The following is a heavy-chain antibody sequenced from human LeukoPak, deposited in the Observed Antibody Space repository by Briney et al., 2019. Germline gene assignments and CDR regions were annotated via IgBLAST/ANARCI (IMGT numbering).Heavy chain of an antibody. D-gene: IGHD2-2*01. Sequence: SETLSLTCAVYVDSFSDHYWTWIRQPPGKGLEWIGEIHHSGSTYYRLSLKSRVSISVDRSKNQFSLKLTSVTAADTAVYYCARSPATSWSNFDYWGQGTLVTVSS. CDR1: VDSFSDHY. CDR3: ARSPATSWSNFDY. J-gene: IGHJ4*02. V-gene: IGHV4-34*01. CDR2: IHHSGST.